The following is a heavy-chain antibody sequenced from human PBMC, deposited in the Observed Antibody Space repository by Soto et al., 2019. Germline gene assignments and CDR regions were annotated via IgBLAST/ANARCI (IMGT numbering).Heavy chain of an antibody. CDR2: IYHTGAT. Sequence: SETLSLTCAVSGGSITTSDYSWSWIRQPPGRGLEWIGSIYHTGATHYIPSLKSRLTMSLDKSKNHFSLDLSSVTAADTALYYCVRERTIFGVAPGGGVDVWGQGTTVTVSS. V-gene: IGHV4-30-2*01. CDR1: GGSITTSDYS. CDR3: VRERTIFGVAPGGGVDV. J-gene: IGHJ6*02. D-gene: IGHD3-3*01.